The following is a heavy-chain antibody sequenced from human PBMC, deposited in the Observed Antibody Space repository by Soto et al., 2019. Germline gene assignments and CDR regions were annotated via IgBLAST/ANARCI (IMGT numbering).Heavy chain of an antibody. CDR1: GGSVSNYY. CDR2: ISNTGNS. Sequence: SETLSLTCNVSGGSVSNYYWTWIRQPPGKGLEWIAYISNTGNSNYNPSLKSRVTISVDKSKNQFSLKLSSVTAADTAVYYCARVAVAGTRVDYWGQGTLVTVS. V-gene: IGHV4-59*02. J-gene: IGHJ4*02. D-gene: IGHD6-19*01. CDR3: ARVAVAGTRVDY.